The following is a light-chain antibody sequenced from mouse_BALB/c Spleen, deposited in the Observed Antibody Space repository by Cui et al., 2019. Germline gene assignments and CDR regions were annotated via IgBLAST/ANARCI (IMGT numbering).Light chain of an antibody. CDR2: STS. V-gene: IGKV4-57*01. CDR1: SSVSY. CDR3: QQRSSYPLT. Sequence: QIVLTQSPAIMSASPGEKVTITCSASSSVSYMHWFQQKPGTSPKLWIYSTSNLASGVPARFSGSGSGTSYSLTISRMEAEDAATYYCQQRSSYPLTFGAGTKLEPK. J-gene: IGKJ5*01.